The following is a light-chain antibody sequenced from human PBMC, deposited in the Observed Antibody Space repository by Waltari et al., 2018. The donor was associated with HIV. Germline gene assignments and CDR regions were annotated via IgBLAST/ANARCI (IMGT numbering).Light chain of an antibody. J-gene: IGLJ1*01. CDR3: HSADGSATYV. CDR2: KDT. CDR1: ALPKQY. Sequence: SYELTQPPSVSVSPGQTARITCSGDALPKQYAYWYQQKPGQAPVLVIYKDTERPSGIPERFSGSSSGTTVTLTISGVQAEDEADYYCHSADGSATYVFGTGTKVTVL. V-gene: IGLV3-25*03.